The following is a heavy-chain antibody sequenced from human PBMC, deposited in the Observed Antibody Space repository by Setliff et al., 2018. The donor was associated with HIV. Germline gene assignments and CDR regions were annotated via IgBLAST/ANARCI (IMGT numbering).Heavy chain of an antibody. CDR3: ARGADILTGYYALDY. D-gene: IGHD3-9*01. J-gene: IGHJ4*02. CDR1: GYSISSGYY. V-gene: IGHV4-38-2*01. Sequence: PSETLSLTCAVSGYSISSGYYWGWIRQPPGKGLEWIGSIYHSGSTYYNPSLKSRVTISVDTSTNQFSLKLSSVTAADTAVYYCARGADILTGYYALDYWGQGTLVTVSS. CDR2: IYHSGST.